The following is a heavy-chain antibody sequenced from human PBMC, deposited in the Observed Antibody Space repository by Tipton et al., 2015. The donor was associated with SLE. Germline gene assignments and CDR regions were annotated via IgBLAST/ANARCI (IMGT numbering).Heavy chain of an antibody. Sequence: QVQLVQSGAEVKKPGASVKVSCKASGYTFTGYYMHWVRQAPGQGLEWMGWINPNSGGTKYAQNFQGRVTMTRDTSISTVYMELSSLKSDDAAVYYCARDVGDPRSFWFFDLWGRGTQVTVSS. CDR2: INPNSGGT. J-gene: IGHJ2*01. CDR3: ARDVGDPRSFWFFDL. V-gene: IGHV1-2*02. D-gene: IGHD3-16*01. CDR1: GYTFTGYY.